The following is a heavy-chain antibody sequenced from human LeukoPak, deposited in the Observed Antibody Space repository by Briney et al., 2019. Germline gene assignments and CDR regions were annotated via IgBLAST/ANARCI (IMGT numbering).Heavy chain of an antibody. J-gene: IGHJ4*02. Sequence: RTSETLSLTCTVSGGSISSYYWSWIRQPPGKGLEWIGYIYYSGSTNYNPSLKSRVTISVDTSKNQFSLKLSSVTAADTAVYYCARVRGRRRDGYNYGNFDYWGQGTLVTVSS. CDR1: GGSISSYY. D-gene: IGHD5-12*01. CDR3: ARVRGRRRDGYNYGNFDY. CDR2: IYYSGST. V-gene: IGHV4-59*01.